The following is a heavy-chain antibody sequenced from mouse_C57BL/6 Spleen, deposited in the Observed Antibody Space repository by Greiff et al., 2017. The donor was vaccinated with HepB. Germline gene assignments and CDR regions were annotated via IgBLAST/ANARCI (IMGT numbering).Heavy chain of an antibody. CDR3: ARSAYSNYFDY. D-gene: IGHD2-5*01. Sequence: VQLQQSGAELARPGASVKMSCKASGYTFTSYTMHWVKQRPGQGLEWIGYINPSSGYTKYNQKFKDKATLTADKSSSTAYMQLSSLTSEDSAVYYWARSAYSNYFDYWGQGTTLTVSS. V-gene: IGHV1-4*01. CDR1: GYTFTSYT. J-gene: IGHJ2*01. CDR2: INPSSGYT.